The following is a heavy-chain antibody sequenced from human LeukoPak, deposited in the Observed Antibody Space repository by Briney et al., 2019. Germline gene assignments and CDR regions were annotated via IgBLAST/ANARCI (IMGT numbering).Heavy chain of an antibody. CDR3: TNLNDDYGDYLFDY. CDR1: GGSFSGYY. Sequence: KSSETLSLTCAVYGGSFSGYYWSWIRQPPGKGLEWIGEINHSGSTNYNPSLKSRVTISVDTSKNQFSLKLSSVTAADTAVYYCTNLNDDYGDYLFDYWGQGTLVTVSS. V-gene: IGHV4-34*01. CDR2: INHSGST. D-gene: IGHD4-17*01. J-gene: IGHJ4*02.